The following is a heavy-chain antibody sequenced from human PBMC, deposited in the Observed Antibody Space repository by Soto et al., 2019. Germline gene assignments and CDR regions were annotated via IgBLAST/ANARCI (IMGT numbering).Heavy chain of an antibody. CDR1: GYTFTSYP. V-gene: IGHV1-3*01. CDR3: AILEDTSMVDY. D-gene: IGHD5-18*01. Sequence: ASVKVSCKASGYTFTSYPIHWVRQAPGQRLEWMGWINVGNGNTYYSQKFQGRVTITRDTSATTAYMELSSLRSEDTAMYYCAILEDTSMVDYWGHGTLVTVSS. CDR2: INVGNGNT. J-gene: IGHJ4*01.